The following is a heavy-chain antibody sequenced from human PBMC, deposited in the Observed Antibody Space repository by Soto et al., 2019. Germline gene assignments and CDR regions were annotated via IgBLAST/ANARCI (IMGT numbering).Heavy chain of an antibody. D-gene: IGHD1-26*01. CDR3: ARTPGGYYFDY. CDR1: GFTFSSYS. J-gene: IGHJ4*02. CDR2: ISSSSSYI. V-gene: IGHV3-21*01. Sequence: GSLRLSCAASGFTFSSYSMNRVRQAPGKGLEWVSSISSSSSYIYYADSVKGRFTISRDNAKNSLYLQMDSLRAEDTAVYYCARTPGGYYFDYWGQGTLVTVSS.